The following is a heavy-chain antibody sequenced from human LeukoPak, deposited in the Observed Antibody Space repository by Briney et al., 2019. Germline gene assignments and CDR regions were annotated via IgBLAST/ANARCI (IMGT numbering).Heavy chain of an antibody. CDR2: ISYDGSNK. CDR1: GFTFSSYA. D-gene: IGHD3-3*01. V-gene: IGHV3-30*14. J-gene: IGHJ4*02. CDR3: ARGPGSGYSPPDY. Sequence: GGSLRLSCAASGFTFSSYAMHWVRQAPGKGLEWVAVISYDGSNKYYADSVKGRFTISRDNSKNTLYLKMNSLRAEDTAVYYCARGPGSGYSPPDYWGQGTLVTVSS.